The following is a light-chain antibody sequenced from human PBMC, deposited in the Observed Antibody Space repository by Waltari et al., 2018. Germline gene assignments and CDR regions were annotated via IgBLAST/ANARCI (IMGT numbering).Light chain of an antibody. V-gene: IGKV3-20*01. Sequence: ELTQSPGTLSLSPGERATLSCRASQSITKRYFAWYQQKPGQAPRLLIYGASSRAAGIPVRFSGAGSGTDFTLTISRLEPEDSAVYYCQQYGSSIMYTFGQGTKLEIK. CDR1: QSITKRY. CDR2: GAS. J-gene: IGKJ2*01. CDR3: QQYGSSIMYT.